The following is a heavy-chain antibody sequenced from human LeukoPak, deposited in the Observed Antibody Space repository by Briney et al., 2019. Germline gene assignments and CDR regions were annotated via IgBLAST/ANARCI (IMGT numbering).Heavy chain of an antibody. D-gene: IGHD6-19*01. CDR3: ARDLGDVAVSYHFHY. V-gene: IGHV1-18*01. CDR1: GYTFTKYI. Sequence: GASVKVFYKASGYTFTKYIMSWVRQAPGQGLEWMGWISAYNGNTNYAQRLRGRVTMTTDTSTSTAYMELRSLRSDDTAVYYCARDLGDVAVSYHFHYWGQGTLVTVSS. J-gene: IGHJ4*02. CDR2: ISAYNGNT.